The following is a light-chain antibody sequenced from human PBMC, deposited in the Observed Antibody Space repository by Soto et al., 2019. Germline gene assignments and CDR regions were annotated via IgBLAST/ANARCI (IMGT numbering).Light chain of an antibody. V-gene: IGLV2-23*01. CDR2: EGS. CDR3: CLRL. J-gene: IGLJ2*01. CDR1: SSDVGSYNL. Sequence: QSALTQPASVSGSPGQSITISCTGTSSDVGSYNLVSWYQQHPGKAPKLVFYEGSKRPTGVSNRFSGSKAGNTVSLTISGLQAEDEADYCCCLRLFCGGTKLTVL.